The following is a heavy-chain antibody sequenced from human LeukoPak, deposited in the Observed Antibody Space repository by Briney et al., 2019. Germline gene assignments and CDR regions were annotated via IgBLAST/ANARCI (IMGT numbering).Heavy chain of an antibody. V-gene: IGHV3-21*01. Sequence: GGFLRLSCAASGFTFSSYSMNWVRQAPGKGLEWVSSISSSSSYIYYADSVKGRFTISRDNAKNSLYLQMNSLRAEDTAVYYCARVGNTMNPYWGQGTLVTVSS. J-gene: IGHJ4*02. D-gene: IGHD3-22*01. CDR1: GFTFSSYS. CDR3: ARVGNTMNPY. CDR2: ISSSSSYI.